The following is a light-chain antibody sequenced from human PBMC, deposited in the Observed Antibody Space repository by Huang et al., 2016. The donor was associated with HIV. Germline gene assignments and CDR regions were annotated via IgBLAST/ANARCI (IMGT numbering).Light chain of an antibody. CDR3: QQRTNWPT. CDR2: DAS. CDR1: QNVSSY. Sequence: EVVLTRSPATLSLSPGERATLSCRASQNVSSYLAWYQQKAGQPPSLLIYDASNRATGIPARFGGSGSGTDFTLTISSLEPVDSAVYYCQQRTNWPTFGQGTKLEI. J-gene: IGKJ2*01. V-gene: IGKV3-11*01.